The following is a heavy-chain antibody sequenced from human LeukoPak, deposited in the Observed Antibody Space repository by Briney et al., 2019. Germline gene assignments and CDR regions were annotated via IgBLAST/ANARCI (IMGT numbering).Heavy chain of an antibody. V-gene: IGHV3-33*01. CDR2: IWNDGSNT. CDR3: ARDNAGLVKHLDAFDL. D-gene: IGHD1-26*01. J-gene: IGHJ3*01. CDR1: GFIFSDYG. Sequence: PGRSLRLSCAASGFIFSDYGMHWVRQAPGKGLEWVAVIWNDGSNTYYGDSVKGLFTISRDNSKNTLYLQMNSLRAEDTAVYYCARDNAGLVKHLDAFDLWGQGTIVTVAS.